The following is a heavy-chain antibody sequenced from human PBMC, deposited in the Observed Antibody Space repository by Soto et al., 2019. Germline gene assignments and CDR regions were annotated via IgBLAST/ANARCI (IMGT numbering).Heavy chain of an antibody. J-gene: IGHJ3*02. Sequence: QVQLVQSGAEVKKPGASVKVSCKASGYTFTSYDINWVRQATGQGLEWMGWMNPHSGNTGYAEKFQGRVTMTSNTAISTAYMELSSLRSEATAVYYGASARLLIDGAFDIWGQGTMVTVSS. V-gene: IGHV1-8*01. CDR2: MNPHSGNT. CDR1: GYTFTSYD. D-gene: IGHD3-16*02. CDR3: ASARLLIDGAFDI.